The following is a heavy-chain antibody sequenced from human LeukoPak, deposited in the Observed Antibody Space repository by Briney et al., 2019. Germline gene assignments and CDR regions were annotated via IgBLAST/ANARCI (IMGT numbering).Heavy chain of an antibody. CDR3: AREGDTASYNWFDP. V-gene: IGHV1-18*01. CDR1: GYTFSNYG. D-gene: IGHD5-18*01. CDR2: ISGYNGNA. J-gene: IGHJ5*02. Sequence: ASVKVSCKASGYTFSNYGVSWVRQAPGQGLEWMGWISGYNGNANYARKFQGRVTMTVDTSTNTAYMELRSLTSDDTALYYCAREGDTASYNWFDPWGQGTLVTVSS.